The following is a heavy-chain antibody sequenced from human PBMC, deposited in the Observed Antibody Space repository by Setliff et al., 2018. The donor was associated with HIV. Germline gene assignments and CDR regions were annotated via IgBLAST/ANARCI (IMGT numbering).Heavy chain of an antibody. J-gene: IGHJ4*02. CDR3: ATHRWYSGSYLRDY. V-gene: IGHV1-24*01. Sequence: VASVKVSCKVSGHTLTELSMHWVRQAPGKGLEWMGGFDPEKSEKICAQKLQGRVTMTEDTSTDTAYMELRSLRSEDTAVYYCATHRWYSGSYLRDYWGQGTLVTVSS. CDR2: FDPEKSEK. D-gene: IGHD1-26*01. CDR1: GHTLTELS.